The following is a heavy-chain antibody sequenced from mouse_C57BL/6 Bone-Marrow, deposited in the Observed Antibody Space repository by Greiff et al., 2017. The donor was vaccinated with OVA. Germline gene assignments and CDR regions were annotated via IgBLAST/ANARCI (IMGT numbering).Heavy chain of an antibody. J-gene: IGHJ4*01. V-gene: IGHV6-3*01. CDR2: IRLKSDNYAT. CDR1: GFTFSNYW. CDR3: SGPIYYGNCYAMDY. Sequence: EVKLEESGGGLVQPGGSMKLSCVASGFTFSNYWMNWVRQSPEKGLEWVAQIRLKSDNYATNYAESVKGRFTISRYDSKSSVYLQMNNLRAEDTGIYYCSGPIYYGNCYAMDYWCQGTSVTVSS. D-gene: IGHD2-1*01.